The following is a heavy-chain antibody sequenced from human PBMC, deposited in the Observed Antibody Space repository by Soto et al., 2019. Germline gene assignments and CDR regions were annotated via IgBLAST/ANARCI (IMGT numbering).Heavy chain of an antibody. J-gene: IGHJ4*02. CDR1: GFTFSSYG. CDR3: AKEEARYSSGYYTSFDY. D-gene: IGHD3-22*01. V-gene: IGHV3-30*18. Sequence: QVQLVESGGGVVQPGRSLRLSCAASGFTFSSYGMHWVRQAPGKGLEWVAVISYDGSNKYYADSVKGRFTISRDNSKNTLYLQMNSLRAEDTAVYYCAKEEARYSSGYYTSFDYWGQGTLVTVSS. CDR2: ISYDGSNK.